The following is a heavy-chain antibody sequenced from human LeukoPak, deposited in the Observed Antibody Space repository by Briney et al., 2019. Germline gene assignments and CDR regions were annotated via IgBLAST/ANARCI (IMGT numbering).Heavy chain of an antibody. CDR2: ISSSSSYI. D-gene: IGHD6-19*01. CDR3: AKDLSSGWYLYYFDY. Sequence: PGGSLRLSCAASGFTFSSYSMNWVRQAPGKGLEWVSSISSSSSYIYYADSVKGRFTISRDNAKNSLYLQMNSLRAEDTAVYYCAKDLSSGWYLYYFDYWGQGTLVTVSS. CDR1: GFTFSSYS. V-gene: IGHV3-21*04. J-gene: IGHJ4*02.